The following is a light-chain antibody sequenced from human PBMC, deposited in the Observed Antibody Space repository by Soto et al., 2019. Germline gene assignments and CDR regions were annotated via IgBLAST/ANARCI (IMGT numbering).Light chain of an antibody. CDR2: DAS. J-gene: IGKJ5*01. V-gene: IGKV3-15*01. CDR3: QQYNNWPSIT. Sequence: EIVMTQSPATLSVSPGERATLSCRASQSVSSNLAWYQQKPGQAPRLLIYDASTRATGIPARFSGSGSGTEFTLTISSLQSEDFAVYYCQQYNNWPSITFGQGTRLE. CDR1: QSVSSN.